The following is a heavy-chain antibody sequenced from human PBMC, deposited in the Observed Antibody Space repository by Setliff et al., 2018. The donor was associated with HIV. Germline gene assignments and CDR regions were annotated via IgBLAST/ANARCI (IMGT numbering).Heavy chain of an antibody. CDR2: IPVGDPTT. V-gene: IGHV3-23*01. J-gene: IGHJ4*02. Sequence: PGGSLRLSCAASGFTFSSYAMSWVRQAPGKGLEWVSTIPVGDPTTYYAASVKGRFTISRDNSKNTLYLQMNSLTADDTAVYYCARARGITIFGVVTWYFFDYWGQGTLVTVSS. CDR1: GFTFSSYA. D-gene: IGHD3-3*01. CDR3: ARARGITIFGVVTWYFFDY.